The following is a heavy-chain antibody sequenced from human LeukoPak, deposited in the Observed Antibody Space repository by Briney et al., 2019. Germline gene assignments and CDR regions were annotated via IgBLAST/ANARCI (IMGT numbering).Heavy chain of an antibody. V-gene: IGHV4-59*08. Sequence: SETLSLTCTVSGDSISTYYWSWIRQPPRKELEWIGYIYFSVTTKYSPSLKSRVTISVDTSKDQFSLSLSSVTAADTAVYYCARHGPLYDIWSAQFYFDSWGQGTLVTVSS. CDR1: GDSISTYY. J-gene: IGHJ4*02. D-gene: IGHD3-3*01. CDR2: IYFSVTT. CDR3: ARHGPLYDIWSAQFYFDS.